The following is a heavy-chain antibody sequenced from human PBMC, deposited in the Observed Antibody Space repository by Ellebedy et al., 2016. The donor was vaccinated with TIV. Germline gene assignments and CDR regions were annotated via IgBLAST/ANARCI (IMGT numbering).Heavy chain of an antibody. J-gene: IGHJ3*02. D-gene: IGHD6-19*01. CDR1: GFTFSSHP. V-gene: IGHV3-23*05. Sequence: GESLKISCVASGFTFSSHPMNWVRQAPGKGLEWVSSISSSGYSIHYTDSVEGRFTVSSDNSKNTLYLQMNSLRGEDTAVYYCAKDLPYVSGWRRALDNWGQGTGVTVSA. CDR3: AKDLPYVSGWRRALDN. CDR2: ISSSGYSI.